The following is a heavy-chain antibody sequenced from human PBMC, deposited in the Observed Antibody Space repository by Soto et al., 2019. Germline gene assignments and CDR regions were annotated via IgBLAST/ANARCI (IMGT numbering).Heavy chain of an antibody. Sequence: GGPLRLSCAASGFTFRSEAMPWVRQAPGTRLEWVASTSYDGSDTFYADSVKGRFTISRDNSRDTLFLQMSSLRADDTAVYHCAKDRLRDYCNYYYGLDVWDQGTTVTVSS. V-gene: IGHV3-30*18. CDR1: GFTFRSEA. D-gene: IGHD4-4*01. CDR2: TSYDGSDT. CDR3: AKDRLRDYCNYYYGLDV. J-gene: IGHJ6*02.